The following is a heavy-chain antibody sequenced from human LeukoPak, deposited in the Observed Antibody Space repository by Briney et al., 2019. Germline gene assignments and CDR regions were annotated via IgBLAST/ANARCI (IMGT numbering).Heavy chain of an antibody. D-gene: IGHD3-16*01. J-gene: IGHJ4*02. Sequence: SETLSLTCTFSGGSIISSSYYGGCIRQPPGKGLEWIGSIYYSGSTYYNPSLKSRVTISVDTSKNQFSLKLSSVTAADTAVYYCARSVRGIRYYFDYWGQGTLVTVSS. V-gene: IGHV4-39*01. CDR3: ARSVRGIRYYFDY. CDR1: GGSIISSSYY. CDR2: IYYSGST.